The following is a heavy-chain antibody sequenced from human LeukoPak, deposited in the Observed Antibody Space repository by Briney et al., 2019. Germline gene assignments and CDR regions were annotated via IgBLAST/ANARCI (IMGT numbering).Heavy chain of an antibody. Sequence: GGSLRLSCAASGFTFSTYIMNWVRQAPGKGLEWVSAISGSGGSTYYADSVKGRFTISRDNSKNTLYLQMNSLRAEDTAVYYCAKDSEEWLSTPFDYWGQGTLVTVSS. CDR1: GFTFSTYI. J-gene: IGHJ4*02. CDR3: AKDSEEWLSTPFDY. V-gene: IGHV3-23*01. D-gene: IGHD6-19*01. CDR2: ISGSGGST.